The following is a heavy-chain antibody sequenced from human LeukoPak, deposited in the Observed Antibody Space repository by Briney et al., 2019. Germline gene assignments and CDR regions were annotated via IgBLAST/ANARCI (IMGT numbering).Heavy chain of an antibody. J-gene: IGHJ4*02. CDR3: ARPHYGASDY. CDR1: GYSFTNYW. V-gene: IGHV5-51*01. CDR2: IYPSDSHT. Sequence: PGESLKISCKGSGYSFTNYWIGWVRQMPGKGLEWMGIIYPSDSHTRYSPSFQGQVTISADKSSSTAYLQWSSLKASDSAMYYCARPHYGASDYWGQGTLVTVSS. D-gene: IGHD4-17*01.